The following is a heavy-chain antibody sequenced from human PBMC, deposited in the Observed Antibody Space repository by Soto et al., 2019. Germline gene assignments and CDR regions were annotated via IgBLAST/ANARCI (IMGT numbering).Heavy chain of an antibody. CDR3: ARDGDGGYSGYDSYVDY. J-gene: IGHJ4*02. D-gene: IGHD5-12*01. CDR2: ISYDGSNK. V-gene: IGHV3-30*04. CDR1: GFTFSSYA. Sequence: GGSLRLSCAASGFTFSSYAMHWVRQAPGKGLEWVAVISYDGSNKYYADSVKGRFTISRDNSKNTLYLQMNSLRAEDTAVYYCARDGDGGYSGYDSYVDYWGQGTLVTVSS.